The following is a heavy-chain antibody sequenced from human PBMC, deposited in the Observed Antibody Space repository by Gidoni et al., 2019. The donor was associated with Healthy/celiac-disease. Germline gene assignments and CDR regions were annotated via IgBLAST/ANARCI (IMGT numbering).Heavy chain of an antibody. CDR1: GSTFSDYS. D-gene: IGHD5-12*01. V-gene: IGHV3-11*01. Sequence: QVQLVESGGGLVKPGGSLRLSCAASGSTFSDYSMSWIRQAPGKGLEWVSYISSSGSTIYYADAVKGRFTISRDNAKNSLYLQRNSLRAEDTAVYYCARDVYSGYDFFQGDVLYYYYYGMDVWGQGTTVTVSS. CDR3: ARDVYSGYDFFQGDVLYYYYYGMDV. J-gene: IGHJ6*02. CDR2: ISSSGSTI.